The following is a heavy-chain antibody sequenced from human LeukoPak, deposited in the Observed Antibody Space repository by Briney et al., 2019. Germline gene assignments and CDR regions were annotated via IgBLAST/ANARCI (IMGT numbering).Heavy chain of an antibody. CDR1: GFTFSGYS. V-gene: IGHV3-21*01. Sequence: GGSLRLSCTASGFTFSGYSMNWIRHAPGRGLEWVSSFGTRGTSVYHAGSVKGRFAISRDNAKNSLYLQMNSLRAEDTALYYCAREVSEGFDFWGQGTLVTVSS. J-gene: IGHJ4*02. CDR2: FGTRGTSV. CDR3: AREVSEGFDF. D-gene: IGHD3-22*01.